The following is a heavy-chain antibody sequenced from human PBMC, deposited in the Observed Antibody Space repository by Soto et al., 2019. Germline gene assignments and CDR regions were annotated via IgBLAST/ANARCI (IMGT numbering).Heavy chain of an antibody. V-gene: IGHV3-74*01. Sequence: PGGSLRLSCAASGFTLSSYWMHRVRQAPGKGLVWVSRIHTDGSSTSYADSVKGRFTISRDSAKNTLYLQMSSLRAEDTAVYYCSRELPTAIRGGYYYSYGMDVWGQGTTVTVSS. CDR1: GFTLSSYW. CDR3: SRELPTAIRGGYYYSYGMDV. D-gene: IGHD2-2*02. CDR2: IHTDGSST. J-gene: IGHJ6*02.